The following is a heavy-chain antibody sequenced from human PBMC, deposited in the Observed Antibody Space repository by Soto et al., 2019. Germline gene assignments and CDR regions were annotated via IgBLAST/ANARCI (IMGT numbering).Heavy chain of an antibody. Sequence: QVQLVQSGAEVKKPGSSVKVSCKASGGTFSSYAISWVRQAPGQGLEWMGGIIPIFGTANYAQKFQGRVTITADESTSTAYMELSSLRSEDTAVYYCVRIATPPYYDFWSGYYTNPYYYYGMDVWGQGTTVTVSS. D-gene: IGHD3-3*01. CDR3: VRIATPPYYDFWSGYYTNPYYYYGMDV. V-gene: IGHV1-69*01. J-gene: IGHJ6*02. CDR1: GGTFSSYA. CDR2: IIPIFGTA.